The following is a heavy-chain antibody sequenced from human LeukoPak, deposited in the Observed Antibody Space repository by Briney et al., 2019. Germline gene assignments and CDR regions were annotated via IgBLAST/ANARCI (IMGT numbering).Heavy chain of an antibody. Sequence: SETLSLTCAVYGGSFSGYYWSWIRQPPGKGLEWIGEINHSGSTNYNPSLRSRVTTSLDTSKNQFSLNLISVTAADTAVYYCTRGHWGLQSWSQGTLVTVSS. V-gene: IGHV4-34*01. CDR1: GGSFSGYY. CDR3: TRGHWGLQS. D-gene: IGHD7-27*01. CDR2: INHSGST. J-gene: IGHJ5*02.